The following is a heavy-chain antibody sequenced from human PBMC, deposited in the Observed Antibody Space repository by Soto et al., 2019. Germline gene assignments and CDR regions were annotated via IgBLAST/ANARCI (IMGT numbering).Heavy chain of an antibody. CDR3: ARDPVYYYDSSGSSQGFDP. CDR1: GGSISSYY. D-gene: IGHD3-22*01. J-gene: IGHJ5*02. CDR2: IYYSGST. V-gene: IGHV4-59*01. Sequence: SETLSLTCTVSGGSISSYYWSWIRQPPGKGLEWIGYIYYSGSTNYNPSLKSRVTISVDTSKNQFSLKLSSVTAADTAVYYCARDPVYYYDSSGSSQGFDPWGQGTLVTVSS.